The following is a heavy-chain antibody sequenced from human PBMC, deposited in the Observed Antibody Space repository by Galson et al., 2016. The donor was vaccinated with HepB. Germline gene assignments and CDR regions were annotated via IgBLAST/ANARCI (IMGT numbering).Heavy chain of an antibody. CDR3: AGAGPDILIGYYSGIPYYGMDV. V-gene: IGHV3-7*01. Sequence: SLRLSCAASGFTFTRYWMSWVRQAPGKGLEWVANIKEDGSEKYYVDSVRGRFTISRDNAKNSLYVQMNSLRAEDTAVYYCAGAGPDILIGYYSGIPYYGMDVWGQGTTVTVSS. D-gene: IGHD3-9*01. CDR2: IKEDGSEK. CDR1: GFTFTRYW. J-gene: IGHJ6*02.